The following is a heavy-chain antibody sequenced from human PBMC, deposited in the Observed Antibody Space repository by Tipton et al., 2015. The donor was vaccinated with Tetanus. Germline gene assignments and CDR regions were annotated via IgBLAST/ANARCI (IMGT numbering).Heavy chain of an antibody. V-gene: IGHV3-30*18. D-gene: IGHD3-22*01. Sequence: SLRLSCAASRFTFSSYGMHWVRQAPGKGLEWVAVISYDGNSEYYADSVKGRFTISRDNSKNTLSLQMNSLRAEDTAVYYCAKDGITMTSYYYYGMDVWGQGTTVTVSS. CDR3: AKDGITMTSYYYYGMDV. CDR2: ISYDGNSE. J-gene: IGHJ6*02. CDR1: RFTFSSYG.